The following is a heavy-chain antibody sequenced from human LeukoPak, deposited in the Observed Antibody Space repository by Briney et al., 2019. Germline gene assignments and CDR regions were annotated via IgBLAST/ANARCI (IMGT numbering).Heavy chain of an antibody. J-gene: IGHJ6*03. Sequence: PGGSLRLSCAASGFTFSSYWMSWVRQAPGKGLEWVANIKHDGSEKYYVDSVKGRFTISRDNAKNSLYLQMNSLRAEDTAVYYCARDKGVVVAAIRYYYMDVWGKGTTVTVSS. V-gene: IGHV3-7*01. D-gene: IGHD2-15*01. CDR2: IKHDGSEK. CDR1: GFTFSSYW. CDR3: ARDKGVVVAAIRYYYMDV.